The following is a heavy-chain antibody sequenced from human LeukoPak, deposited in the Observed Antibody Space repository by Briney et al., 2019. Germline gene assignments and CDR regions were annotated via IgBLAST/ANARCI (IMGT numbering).Heavy chain of an antibody. V-gene: IGHV1-2*02. CDR2: INPNSGGT. D-gene: IGHD3-16*02. CDR3: ASRPWLRLGELSPTPFDY. CDR1: GYTFTGFY. Sequence: ASVKVSCKASGYTFTGFYMHWVRRAPGQGLEWMGWINPNSGGTNYAQKFQGRVTMTRDTSISTAYMGLSRLRSDDTAVYYCASRPWLRLGELSPTPFDYWGQGTLVTVSS. J-gene: IGHJ4*02.